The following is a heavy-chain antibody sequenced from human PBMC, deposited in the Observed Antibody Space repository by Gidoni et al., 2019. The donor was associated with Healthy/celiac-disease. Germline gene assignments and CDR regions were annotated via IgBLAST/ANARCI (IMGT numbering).Heavy chain of an antibody. CDR1: GYTFTSYA. CDR3: ARSQITIFGVVIMWYYYYGMDV. D-gene: IGHD3-3*01. CDR2: INAGNGNT. Sequence: QVQLVQSGAEVKKPGASVKVSCKASGYTFTSYAMHWVRQAPGQRLEWMGWINAGNGNTKYSQKFQGRVTITRDTSASTAYMELSSLRSEDTAVYYCARSQITIFGVVIMWYYYYGMDVWGQGTTVTVSS. J-gene: IGHJ6*02. V-gene: IGHV1-3*01.